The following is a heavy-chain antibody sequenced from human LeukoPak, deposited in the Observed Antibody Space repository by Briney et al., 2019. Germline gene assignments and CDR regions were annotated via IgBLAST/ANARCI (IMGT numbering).Heavy chain of an antibody. J-gene: IGHJ4*02. D-gene: IGHD4-17*01. V-gene: IGHV3-66*01. CDR2: IYSGSTT. Sequence: GGSLRLSCAASGFTVSSNYMSWVGQAPGKGLEWVSVIYSGSTTYYPDSVKGRFTISRDNSKNTLYLQMDSLRAEDTAVYYCARIDYGDPGYFDYWGQGTLVTVSS. CDR1: GFTVSSNY. CDR3: ARIDYGDPGYFDY.